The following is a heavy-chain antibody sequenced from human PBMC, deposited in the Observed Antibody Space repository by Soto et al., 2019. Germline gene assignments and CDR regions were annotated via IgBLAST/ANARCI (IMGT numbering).Heavy chain of an antibody. D-gene: IGHD2-2*02. CDR1: GGTFSSYA. J-gene: IGHJ6*02. V-gene: IGHV1-69*06. CDR2: IIPIFGTA. Sequence: QVQLVQSGAEVKKPGSSVKVSCKASGGTFSSYAISWVRQAPGQGLEWMGGIIPIFGTANYAQKFQGRVTITADKSTSTAYMELSSLRSEDTAVYYCARVAVVPAAIEGCYYYYGMDVWGQGTTVTVSS. CDR3: ARVAVVPAAIEGCYYYYGMDV.